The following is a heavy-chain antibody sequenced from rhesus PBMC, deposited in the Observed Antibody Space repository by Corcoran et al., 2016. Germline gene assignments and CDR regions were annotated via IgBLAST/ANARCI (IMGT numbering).Heavy chain of an antibody. J-gene: IGHJ4*01. CDR2: IYWDDDK. V-gene: IGHV2S1*01. CDR3: ARVKYSSSHFDY. D-gene: IGHD6-43*01. Sequence: QVTLKESGPALVKPTQTLTLTCTFSGFSLSTSGMGVGWIRQPPGKALEWLASIYWDDDKYHSTSLKSRLTISKDTSTNQVVLTMTNMDPVDTATYYCARVKYSSSHFDYWGQGVLVTVSS. CDR1: GFSLSTSGMG.